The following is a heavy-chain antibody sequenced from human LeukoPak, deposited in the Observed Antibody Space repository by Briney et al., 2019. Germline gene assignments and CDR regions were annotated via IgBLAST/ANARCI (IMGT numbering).Heavy chain of an antibody. V-gene: IGHV3-23*01. CDR2: ISGSGGST. J-gene: IGHJ4*02. CDR1: GFTFSDVW. CDR3: AKQDIVVLTSTKFLAY. Sequence: GGSLRLSCAASGFTFSDVWTSWVRQAPGKGLEWVSGISGSGGSTFYADFVKGRFTISRDNSKNTLYLQMNSLRAEDTAVYYCAKQDIVVLTSTKFLAYWGQGTLVTVSS. D-gene: IGHD2-2*01.